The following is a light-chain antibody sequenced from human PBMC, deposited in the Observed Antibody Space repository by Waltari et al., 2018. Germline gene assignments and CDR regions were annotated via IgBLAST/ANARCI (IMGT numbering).Light chain of an antibody. CDR3: SSESSNKVVV. Sequence: QSALTQPASVSGSPGQSITISCTGTSRDVGSSNSVSWYQDHPGQGPKVIIYDVSDRPSGVSARFSGSKSGNTASLTISGLQAEDEVDYYCSSESSNKVVVFGGVTKVTVL. V-gene: IGLV2-14*03. CDR2: DVS. CDR1: SRDVGSSNS. J-gene: IGLJ2*01.